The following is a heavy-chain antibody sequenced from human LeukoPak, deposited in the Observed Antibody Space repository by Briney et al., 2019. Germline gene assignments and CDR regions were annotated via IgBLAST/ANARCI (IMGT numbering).Heavy chain of an antibody. CDR2: ISWNSGSI. V-gene: IGHV3-9*01. Sequence: PGGSLRLSCAASGFTFDDYAMHWVRQAPGKGLEWVSGISWNSGSIGYADSVKGRFTISRDNSKNTLYLQMNSLRAEDTAVYYCAKESVPAAHFDYWGQGTLVTVSS. CDR1: GFTFDDYA. J-gene: IGHJ4*02. CDR3: AKESVPAAHFDY. D-gene: IGHD2-2*01.